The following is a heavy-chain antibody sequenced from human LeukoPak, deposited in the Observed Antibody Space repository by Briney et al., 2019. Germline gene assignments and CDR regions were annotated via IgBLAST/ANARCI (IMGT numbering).Heavy chain of an antibody. J-gene: IGHJ3*02. CDR3: ARGATGGDAFDT. D-gene: IGHD1-14*01. V-gene: IGHV1-69*05. Sequence: SVKVSCKASGGTFSSYAISWVRQAPGQGLEWMGRIIPIFGTANYAQKFQGRVTITTDKSTSTAYMELSSLRSEDTAVYYCARGATGGDAFDTWGQGTMVTVSS. CDR2: IIPIFGTA. CDR1: GGTFSSYA.